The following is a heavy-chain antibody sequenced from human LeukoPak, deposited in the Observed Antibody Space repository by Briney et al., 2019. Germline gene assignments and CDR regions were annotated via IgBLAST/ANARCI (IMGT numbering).Heavy chain of an antibody. CDR1: GFTFSSYA. CDR2: ISYDGSNK. Sequence: GGSLRLSCAASGFTFSSYAMHWVRQAPGKGLGWVAVISYDGSNKYYADSVKGRFTISRDNSKNTLYLQMNSLRAEDTAVYYCARATYSSSSYYFDYWGQGTLVTVSS. D-gene: IGHD6-13*01. J-gene: IGHJ4*02. V-gene: IGHV3-30-3*01. CDR3: ARATYSSSSYYFDY.